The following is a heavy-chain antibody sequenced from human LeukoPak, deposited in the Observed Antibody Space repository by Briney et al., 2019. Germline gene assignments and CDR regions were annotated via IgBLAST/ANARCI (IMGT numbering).Heavy chain of an antibody. V-gene: IGHV3-23*01. CDR1: GFTVSSYA. D-gene: IGHD6-13*01. CDR2: ISGSGGSK. CDR3: AKEWRFSSSWYQYYFDY. J-gene: IGHJ4*02. Sequence: GGSLRLSCAASGFTVSSYAMSWVRQAPGKGLEWISAISGSGGSKYYADSVKGRFTISRDTSTNTLYLQLNSLKVDDTAVYFCAKEWRFSSSWYQYYFDYWGQGTLVTVSS.